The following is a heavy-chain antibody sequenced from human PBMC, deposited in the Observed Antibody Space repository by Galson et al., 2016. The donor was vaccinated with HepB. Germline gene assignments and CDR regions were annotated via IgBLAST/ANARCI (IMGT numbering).Heavy chain of an antibody. V-gene: IGHV3-21*06. Sequence: SLRLSCAASGFIFSSYHMNWVRQAPGKGLEWVSSISGNSAYIFYADSVKGRFTISRDNTKNSLYLQMNSLRADDTSVYYCAREGVYRRAFDIWGQGTMVTISS. CDR2: ISGNSAYI. J-gene: IGHJ3*02. D-gene: IGHD6-13*01. CDR3: AREGVYRRAFDI. CDR1: GFIFSSYH.